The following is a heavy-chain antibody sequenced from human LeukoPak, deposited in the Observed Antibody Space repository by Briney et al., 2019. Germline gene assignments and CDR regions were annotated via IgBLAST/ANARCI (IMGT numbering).Heavy chain of an antibody. D-gene: IGHD2-2*02. CDR3: ARVARKFCSSTSCYRGYFDY. Sequence: PSETLSLTCTVSGGSIRSSSYYWGWIRQPPGKGLEWIGSINYSGSTYYNASLKSRVTKSADTSKNQFSLKLSSVTAADTAVYYCARVARKFCSSTSCYRGYFDYWGQGTLVTVSS. CDR2: INYSGST. J-gene: IGHJ4*02. CDR1: GGSIRSSSYY. V-gene: IGHV4-39*01.